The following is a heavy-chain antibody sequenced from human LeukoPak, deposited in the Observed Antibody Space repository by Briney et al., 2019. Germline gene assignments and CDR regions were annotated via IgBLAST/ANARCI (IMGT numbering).Heavy chain of an antibody. J-gene: IGHJ4*02. Sequence: PSQTLSLTCTVSGGSISSGDYYWSWIRQPPGKGRELIGYIYYSGSTYYNQSLKTRVPISVDTFKNEFSLKLSSVAAADTAVYYCARAITIFGVFIISSDYWGQGTLVTVSS. V-gene: IGHV4-30-4*08. D-gene: IGHD3-3*01. CDR3: ARAITIFGVFIISSDY. CDR2: IYYSGST. CDR1: GGSISSGDYY.